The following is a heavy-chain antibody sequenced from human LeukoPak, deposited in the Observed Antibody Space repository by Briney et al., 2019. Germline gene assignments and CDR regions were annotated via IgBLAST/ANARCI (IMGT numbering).Heavy chain of an antibody. CDR2: ISYDGSNK. J-gene: IGHJ4*02. CDR3: AKGGDSGGYGGVGEDFDY. V-gene: IGHV3-30*18. CDR1: GFTFSSYG. Sequence: GGSLRLSCAASGFTFSSYGMHWVRQAPGKGLEWVAVISYDGSNKYYADSVKGRFTISRDNSKNTLYLQMNSLRAEDTAVYYCAKGGDSGGYGGVGEDFDYWGQGTLVTVSS. D-gene: IGHD6-19*01.